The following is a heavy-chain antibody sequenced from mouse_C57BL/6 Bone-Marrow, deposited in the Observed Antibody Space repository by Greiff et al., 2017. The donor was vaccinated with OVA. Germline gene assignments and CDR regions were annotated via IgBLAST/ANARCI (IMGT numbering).Heavy chain of an antibody. CDR1: GFSLTSYG. D-gene: IGHD1-2*01. CDR3: ASSITTAWYFDV. V-gene: IGHV2-2*01. J-gene: IGHJ1*03. CDR2: IWSGGST. Sequence: QVQLQQSGPGLVQPSQSLSITCTVSGFSLTSYGVHWVRQSPGKGLEWLGVIWSGGSTDYNAAFISRLSINKDNSKSQVFLKMNSLQADDTAIYYSASSITTAWYFDVWGTGTTVTVSS.